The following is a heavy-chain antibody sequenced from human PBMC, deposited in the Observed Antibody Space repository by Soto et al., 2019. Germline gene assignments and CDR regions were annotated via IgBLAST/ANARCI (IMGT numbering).Heavy chain of an antibody. J-gene: IGHJ5*02. CDR2: IYYSGST. CDR3: ARTPRYCSGGSCPKGGWFDP. Sequence: QVQLQESGPGLVKPSETLSLTCTVSGGSVSSGSYYWSWIRQPPGKGLEWIGYIYYSGSTNYNPSLESRVTISVDTSKNQFSLKLSSVTAADTAVYYCARTPRYCSGGSCPKGGWFDPWGQGTLVTVSS. CDR1: GGSVSSGSYY. D-gene: IGHD2-15*01. V-gene: IGHV4-61*01.